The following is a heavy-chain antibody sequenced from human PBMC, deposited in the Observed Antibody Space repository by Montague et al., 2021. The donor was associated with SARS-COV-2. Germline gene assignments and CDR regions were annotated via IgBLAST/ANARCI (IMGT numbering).Heavy chain of an antibody. CDR1: GVSVKNYY. Sequence: SETLSLTCTVSGVSVKNYYWSWIRQPPGKGLEWIGYVHYSGKIKYNPSLQNRISISLDASKNQFYLSLTSVTSADAAVYYCARHHISTRYGCRWYDPWGRGTLVTV. CDR2: VHYSGKI. J-gene: IGHJ5*02. D-gene: IGHD6-13*01. V-gene: IGHV4-59*08. CDR3: ARHHISTRYGCRWYDP.